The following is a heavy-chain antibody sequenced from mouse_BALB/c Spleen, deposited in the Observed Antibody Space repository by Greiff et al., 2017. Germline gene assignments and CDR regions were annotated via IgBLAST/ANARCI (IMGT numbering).Heavy chain of an antibody. CDR2: IWWNDNK. V-gene: IGHV8-11*01. D-gene: IGHD1-2*01. CDR1: GFSLSTYGIG. J-gene: IGHJ4*01. Sequence: QVTLKVSGPGILQPSQTLSLTCSFSGFSLSTYGIGVGWIRQPSGKGLEWLAHIWWNDNKYYNTALKSRLTIYKDTSNNQVFLKLASVDTADTATYYCARMGYYGYVYAMDYWGQGTSVTVSS. CDR3: ARMGYYGYVYAMDY.